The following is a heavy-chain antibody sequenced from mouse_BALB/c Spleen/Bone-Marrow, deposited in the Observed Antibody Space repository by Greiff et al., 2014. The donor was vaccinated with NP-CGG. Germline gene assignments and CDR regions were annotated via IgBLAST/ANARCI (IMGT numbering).Heavy chain of an antibody. CDR2: VDPANGNS. J-gene: IGHJ2*01. Sequence: EVQLQQSGAELVKPGASVKLSCTVFGFNIKSTYIHWVKQRPEQGLEWIGWVDPANGNSKCDPWFQGKATITADSSSNTAYLQLSSQTSEDYAGYYCALHYDYQFDYWGQGTTVTVSS. D-gene: IGHD2-4*01. V-gene: IGHV14-3*02. CDR3: ALHYDYQFDY. CDR1: GFNIKSTY.